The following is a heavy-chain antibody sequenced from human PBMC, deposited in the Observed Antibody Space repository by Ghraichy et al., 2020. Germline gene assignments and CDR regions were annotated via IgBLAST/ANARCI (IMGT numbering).Heavy chain of an antibody. Sequence: ASVKVSCKASGYTFTSYGISWVRQAPGQGLEWMGWISAYNGNTNYAQKLQGRVTMTTDTSTSTAYMELRSLRSDDTAVYYCARGRTYYYDSSGYYDYWGQGTLVTVSS. CDR1: GYTFTSYG. CDR2: ISAYNGNT. D-gene: IGHD3-22*01. CDR3: ARGRTYYYDSSGYYDY. V-gene: IGHV1-18*01. J-gene: IGHJ4*02.